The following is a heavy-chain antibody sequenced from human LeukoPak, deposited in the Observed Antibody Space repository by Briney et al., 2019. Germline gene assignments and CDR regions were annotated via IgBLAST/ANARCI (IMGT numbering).Heavy chain of an antibody. D-gene: IGHD1-20*01. CDR1: GGTFSSYA. Sequence: SVKVSCKASGGTFSSYAISWVRQAPGQGLEWMGGIIPIFGTANYAQKFQGRVTITADESTSTAYMELSSLRSEDTAVYYCARIPSPYNWNDVSGDDYWGQGTLVTLCS. CDR3: ARIPSPYNWNDVSGDDY. V-gene: IGHV1-69*13. J-gene: IGHJ4*02. CDR2: IIPIFGTA.